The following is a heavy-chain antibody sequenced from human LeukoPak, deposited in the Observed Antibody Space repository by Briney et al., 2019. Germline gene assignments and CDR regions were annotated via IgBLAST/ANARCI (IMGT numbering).Heavy chain of an antibody. CDR3: AREEQYNMYFDY. V-gene: IGHV1-2*02. D-gene: IGHD1-1*01. CDR2: INPNSGDT. Sequence: ASVKVSCKASGYTLTDKYMHWVRQAPGQGLEWMGWINPNSGDTTYAQKFQGRVTMTRDTSINTAYMELSRLTSDDTAVYYCAREEQYNMYFDYWGQGTLVTVSS. CDR1: GYTLTDKY. J-gene: IGHJ4*02.